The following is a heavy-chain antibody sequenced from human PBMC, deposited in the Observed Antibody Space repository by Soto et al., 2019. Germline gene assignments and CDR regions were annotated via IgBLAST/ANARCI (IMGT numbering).Heavy chain of an antibody. CDR2: SYYSGTT. Sequence: XESLSLSCTASGASISVQGYDWTWIRQPPGKVLEWIVSSYYSGTTYFNPSLKSRATISVDTSKKQFSLRLTSVTAADTAIYYCTRRYNWNDNYFDTWGPGALVTVPS. V-gene: IGHV4-39*01. D-gene: IGHD1-20*01. J-gene: IGHJ5*02. CDR1: GASISVQGYD. CDR3: TRRYNWNDNYFDT.